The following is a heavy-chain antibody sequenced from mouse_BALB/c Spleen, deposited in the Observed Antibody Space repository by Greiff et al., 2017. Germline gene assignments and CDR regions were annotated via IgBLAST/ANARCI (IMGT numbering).Heavy chain of an antibody. J-gene: IGHJ2*01. Sequence: VKLQESGPGLVAPSQSLSITCTVSGFSLTSYGVHWVRQPPGKGLEWLGVIWAGGSTNYNSALMSRLSISKDNSKSQVFLKMNSLQTDDTAMYYCARAGRGLPFDYWGQGTTLTVSS. V-gene: IGHV2-9*02. D-gene: IGHD2-2*01. CDR3: ARAGRGLPFDY. CDR1: GFSLTSYG. CDR2: IWAGGST.